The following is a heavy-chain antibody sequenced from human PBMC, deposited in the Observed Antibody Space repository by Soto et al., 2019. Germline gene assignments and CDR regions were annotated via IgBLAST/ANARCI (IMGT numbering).Heavy chain of an antibody. V-gene: IGHV3-21*06. D-gene: IGHD2-15*01. Sequence: GGPLRHPWSPCGLPCPRSTMNWARVATGKGLEWVSSISCSTDYRYYADSMMSRGTISRENAKNSRFLDMTSLAGEDPAVYHCASARGYATGPLDFWRQGTLVIFSA. CDR1: GLPCPRST. CDR3: ASARGYATGPLDF. CDR2: ISCSTDYR. J-gene: IGHJ4*02.